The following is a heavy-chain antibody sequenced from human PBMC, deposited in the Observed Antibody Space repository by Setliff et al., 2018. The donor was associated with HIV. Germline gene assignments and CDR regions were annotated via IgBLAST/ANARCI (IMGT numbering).Heavy chain of an antibody. D-gene: IGHD6-25*01. CDR1: GYTFTSYA. CDR3: SRDRSATWTPTTY. J-gene: IGHJ4*02. CDR2: INAGNGNT. V-gene: IGHV1-3*01. Sequence: ASVKVSCKASGYTFTSYAMHWVRQAPGQRLEWMGWINAGNGNTKYSQKFQGRVTITRDTSASTAYMELSSLRSEDTAVYYCSRDRSATWTPTTYWGQGTLVTVSS.